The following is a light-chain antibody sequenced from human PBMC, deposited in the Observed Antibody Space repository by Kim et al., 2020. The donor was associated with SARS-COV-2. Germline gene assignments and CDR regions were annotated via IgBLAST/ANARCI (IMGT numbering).Light chain of an antibody. J-gene: IGLJ1*01. CDR1: SSDVGGYNY. CDR3: SSYAGSNINYV. Sequence: QSVTVSCTGTSSDVGGYNYVSWYQQHPGKAPKVMIYEVSKRPSGVPDRFSGSKSGNTAPLTVSGLQAEDEADYYCSSYAGSNINYVFGTGTKVTVL. CDR2: EVS. V-gene: IGLV2-8*01.